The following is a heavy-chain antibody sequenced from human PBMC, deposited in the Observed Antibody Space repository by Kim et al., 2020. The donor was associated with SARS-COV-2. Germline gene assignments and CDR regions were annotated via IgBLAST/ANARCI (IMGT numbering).Heavy chain of an antibody. D-gene: IGHD4-17*01. CDR3: ARDDPRYGVQRYFDL. CDR2: INTNTGNP. Sequence: ASVKVSCKASGYTFTSYSINWVRQAPGQGLEWMGGINTNTGNPTYAQVFTGRFVFSLDTSVSTAYLQISSLKAEDTAVYYCARDDPRYGVQRYFDLWGRGTLVTVSS. V-gene: IGHV7-4-1*02. J-gene: IGHJ2*01. CDR1: GYTFTSYS.